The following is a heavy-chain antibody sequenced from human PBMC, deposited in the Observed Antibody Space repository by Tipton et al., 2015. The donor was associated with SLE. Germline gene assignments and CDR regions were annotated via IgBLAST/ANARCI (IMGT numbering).Heavy chain of an antibody. V-gene: IGHV4-59*01. J-gene: IGHJ4*02. Sequence: SRVTISVDTSKNQFSLRLTSVTAADTAVYYCARNPDYYVSGSHFDSWGQGTLVTVSS. D-gene: IGHD3-10*01. CDR3: ARNPDYYVSGSHFDS.